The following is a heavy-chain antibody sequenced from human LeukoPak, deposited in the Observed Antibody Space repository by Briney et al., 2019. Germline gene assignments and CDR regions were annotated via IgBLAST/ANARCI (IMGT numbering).Heavy chain of an antibody. CDR1: GGSISSYY. CDR2: IYYSGST. CDR3: ARVVVRNWFDP. D-gene: IGHD6-6*01. J-gene: IGHJ5*02. Sequence: SETLSLTCTVSGGSISSYYWSWIRQPPGKGLEWIGYIYYSGSTNYNPSLKSRVTISVDTSKNQFSLKLSSVTAADTAVYYCARVVVRNWFDPWGQGTPVTVSS. V-gene: IGHV4-59*01.